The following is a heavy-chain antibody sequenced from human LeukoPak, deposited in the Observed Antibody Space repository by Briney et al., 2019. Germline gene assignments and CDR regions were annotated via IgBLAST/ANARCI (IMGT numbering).Heavy chain of an antibody. J-gene: IGHJ4*02. Sequence: PGGSLRLSCVGSGFTFRSHAMSWVRQAPAKGVEFVSGIYENGGTTYYADSVKGRFSISRDNSKNTLYLQMDSLRGEDTAVYYCAKDFRIGYSAHFDYWGQGALVTVSS. V-gene: IGHV3-23*01. CDR1: GFTFRSHA. CDR2: IYENGGTT. CDR3: AKDFRIGYSAHFDY. D-gene: IGHD2-21*01.